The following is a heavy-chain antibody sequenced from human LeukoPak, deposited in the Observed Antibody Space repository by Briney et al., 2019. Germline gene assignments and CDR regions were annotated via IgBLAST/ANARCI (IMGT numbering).Heavy chain of an antibody. D-gene: IGHD6-13*01. J-gene: IGHJ4*02. CDR3: ARRMAAAGTWSIDY. CDR1: GGSISSYY. V-gene: IGHV4-59*01. CDR2: IYYSGST. Sequence: SETLSLTCTVSGGSISSYYWSWIRQPPGKGLEWIGYIYYSGSTNYNPSLKSRVTISVDTSKNQFSLKLSSVTAADTAVYYCARRMAAAGTWSIDYWGQGTLVTVSS.